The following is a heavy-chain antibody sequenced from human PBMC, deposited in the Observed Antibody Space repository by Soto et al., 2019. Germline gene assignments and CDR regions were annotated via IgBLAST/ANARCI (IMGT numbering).Heavy chain of an antibody. V-gene: IGHV3-30-3*01. CDR2: ISYDVNTK. CDR1: GFTFSSYA. D-gene: IGHD3-22*01. CDR3: ATTTRSGSGSFDP. Sequence: GGSLRLSCAASGFTFSSYAMHWVRQTPGKGLEWVAIISYDVNTKYYADSVKGRFTISRDNSKNTLFLQMHSLRAEDTGVYYCATTTRSGSGSFDPWGQGTLVTVSS. J-gene: IGHJ5*02.